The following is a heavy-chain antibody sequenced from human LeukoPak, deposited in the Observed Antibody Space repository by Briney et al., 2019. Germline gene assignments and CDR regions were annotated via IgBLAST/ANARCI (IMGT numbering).Heavy chain of an antibody. V-gene: IGHV3-15*07. D-gene: IGHD1-1*01. CDR3: AREGGDWNDAVDY. J-gene: IGHJ4*02. CDR1: GFTFSNAW. Sequence: GGSLRLSCATSGFTFSNAWMNWVRQAPGKGLEWVGRIRSNSDGGTIDYAAPVKGRFALSRDDSKNTLYLQMNSLQTEDTAVYYCAREGGDWNDAVDYWGQGTLVTVSS. CDR2: IRSNSDGGTI.